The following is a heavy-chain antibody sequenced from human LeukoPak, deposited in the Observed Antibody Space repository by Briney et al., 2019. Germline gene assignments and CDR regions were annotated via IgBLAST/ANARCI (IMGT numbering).Heavy chain of an antibody. D-gene: IGHD3-22*01. CDR3: AKWGDYYENSGPDFDY. CDR1: GFTFSSYA. V-gene: IGHV3-48*01. Sequence: GGSLRLSCAASGFTFSSYAMHWVRQAPGKGLEWVSYISSSSTIYYADSVKGRFTISRDNSKNSLYLQMNGLRTEDTAVYYCAKWGDYYENSGPDFDYWGQGTLVTVSS. J-gene: IGHJ4*02. CDR2: ISSSSTI.